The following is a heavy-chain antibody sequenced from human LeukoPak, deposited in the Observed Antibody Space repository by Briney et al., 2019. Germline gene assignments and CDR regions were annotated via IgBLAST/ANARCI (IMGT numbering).Heavy chain of an antibody. D-gene: IGHD6-13*01. CDR2: IKSKTDGGTT. CDR1: GFTFSSYA. CDR3: TTYSRGYMDV. J-gene: IGHJ6*03. V-gene: IGHV3-15*01. Sequence: GGSLRLSCAASGFTFSSYAMSWVRQAPGKGLEWVGRIKSKTDGGTTDYAAPVKGRFTISRDDSKNTLYLQMNSLKTEDTAVYYCTTYSRGYMDVWGKGTTVTIPS.